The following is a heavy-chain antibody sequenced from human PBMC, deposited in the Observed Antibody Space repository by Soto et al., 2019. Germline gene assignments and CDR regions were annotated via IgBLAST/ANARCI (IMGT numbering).Heavy chain of an antibody. CDR2: ISGSGGST. J-gene: IGHJ4*02. Sequence: GGSLRLSCAASGFTFSSYAMSWVRQAPGKGLEWVSAISGSGGSTYYADSVKGRFTISRDNSKNTLYLQMNSLRAEDTAVYYCAKHPLDILTGYYTPYFDYWGQGTLVTVSS. CDR3: AKHPLDILTGYYTPYFDY. CDR1: GFTFSSYA. D-gene: IGHD3-9*01. V-gene: IGHV3-23*01.